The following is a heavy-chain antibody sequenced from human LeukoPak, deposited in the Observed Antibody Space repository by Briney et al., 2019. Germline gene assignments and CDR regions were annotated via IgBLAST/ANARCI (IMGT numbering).Heavy chain of an antibody. CDR2: IYYTGST. D-gene: IGHD6-13*01. Sequence: PSETLSLTCTVSGGPITSYYWSWIRQPPGKGLEWIGYIYYTGSTKYSPSLESRVAMSVDTSKNQFSLRLSSVTAADTAVYYCARQNPAAAGQGLDYWGQGTLVTVSS. J-gene: IGHJ4*02. CDR1: GGPITSYY. CDR3: ARQNPAAAGQGLDY. V-gene: IGHV4-59*08.